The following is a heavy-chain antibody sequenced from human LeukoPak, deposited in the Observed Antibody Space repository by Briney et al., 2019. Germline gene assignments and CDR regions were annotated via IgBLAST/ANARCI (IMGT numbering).Heavy chain of an antibody. CDR1: GFTFSTFS. Sequence: PGGSPRLSCAASGFTFSTFSMNWVRQAPGKGLEWVSSISGRSNYIFYADSVKGRFTISRDNAENSLYLQMNSLRAEDTAVYYCAELGITMIGGVWGKGTTVTISS. J-gene: IGHJ6*04. V-gene: IGHV3-21*01. D-gene: IGHD3-10*02. CDR2: ISGRSNYI. CDR3: AELGITMIGGV.